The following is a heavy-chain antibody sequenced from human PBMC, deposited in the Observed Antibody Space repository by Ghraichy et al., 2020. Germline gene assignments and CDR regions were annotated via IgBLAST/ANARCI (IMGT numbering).Heavy chain of an antibody. J-gene: IGHJ6*02. D-gene: IGHD3-22*01. V-gene: IGHV1-69*10. CDR1: GGTFSSYA. CDR2: IIPIFGIA. Sequence: SVKVSCKASGGTFSSYAISWVRQAPGQGLEWMGGIIPIFGIANYAQKFQGRVTITADKSTSTAYMELSSLRSEDTAVYYCARDPVVTDYYYYYGMDVWGQGTTVTVSS. CDR3: ARDPVVTDYYYYYGMDV.